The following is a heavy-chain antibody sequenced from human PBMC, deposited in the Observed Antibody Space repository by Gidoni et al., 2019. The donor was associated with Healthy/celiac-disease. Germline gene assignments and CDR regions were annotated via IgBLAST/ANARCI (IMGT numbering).Heavy chain of an antibody. CDR2: IKQDGSEK. Sequence: EVQLVESGGGLVQPGGSLRLSCAASGFTFSRDWMSWVRQAPGQGLEGVANIKQDGSEKYYVDSVKGRFIISRDNAKNSQYLQMNSLRAEDTAVYYCASHIVVVVAATHYYYYGMDVWGQGTTVTVSS. CDR3: ASHIVVVVAATHYYYYGMDV. D-gene: IGHD2-15*01. J-gene: IGHJ6*02. CDR1: GFTFSRDW. V-gene: IGHV3-7*01.